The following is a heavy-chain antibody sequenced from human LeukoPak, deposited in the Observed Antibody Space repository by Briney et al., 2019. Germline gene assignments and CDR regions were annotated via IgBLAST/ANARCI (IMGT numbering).Heavy chain of an antibody. J-gene: IGHJ6*03. CDR2: ISGSGGST. Sequence: GGTLRLSCAASGFTFSSYGLSWVRQAPGKGLEWVSAISGSGGSTYYTDSVKGRFTISRDNSKNTLYLQTNSLRAEDTAVYYCAKSLESTNYYYHMDVWGKGTTVTIPS. CDR1: GFTFSSYG. V-gene: IGHV3-23*01. D-gene: IGHD2-2*01. CDR3: AKSLESTNYYYHMDV.